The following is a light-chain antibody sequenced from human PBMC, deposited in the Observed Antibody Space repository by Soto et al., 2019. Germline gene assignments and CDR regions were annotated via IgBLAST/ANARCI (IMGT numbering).Light chain of an antibody. V-gene: IGKV3-15*01. CDR1: QSISTN. Sequence: EIVLTQSPGTLSLSPGERVTLSCRASQSISTNLAWYQQKPGQAPRLLIYGASTRATGIPARFSGSGSGTEFTLTISDLQSEDFAVYYCQQCNYWPPWTFGQGTKVEIK. CDR2: GAS. J-gene: IGKJ1*01. CDR3: QQCNYWPPWT.